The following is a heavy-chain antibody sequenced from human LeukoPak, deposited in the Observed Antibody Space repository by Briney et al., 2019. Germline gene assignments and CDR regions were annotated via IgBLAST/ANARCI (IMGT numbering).Heavy chain of an antibody. D-gene: IGHD1-14*01. V-gene: IGHV5-51*01. Sequence: GESLKISCKGSGYSFTSYWNGWVRQMPGKGLEWMGIIYHGDSDTRYSPSFQGQVTTSADKSISTAYLQCRSLKASDTAMYYCARLNRGQRFFDHWGQGTLVTVSS. J-gene: IGHJ5*02. CDR2: IYHGDSDT. CDR3: ARLNRGQRFFDH. CDR1: GYSFTSYW.